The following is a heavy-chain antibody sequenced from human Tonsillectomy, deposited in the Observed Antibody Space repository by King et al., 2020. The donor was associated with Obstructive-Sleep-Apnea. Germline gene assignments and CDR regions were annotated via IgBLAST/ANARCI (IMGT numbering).Heavy chain of an antibody. J-gene: IGHJ4*02. CDR1: GGSITNYY. Sequence: VQLQESGPGLVKPSETLSLTCTVSGGSITNYYWSWIRQPPGKGLEWIGYIFYSGNTDYNPSLKSRVTISVDTSKSQFSLKLNSVTAADTAIYYCARLGGYRSPTNYWGQGTLGTVSS. D-gene: IGHD5-18*01. V-gene: IGHV4-59*08. CDR3: ARLGGYRSPTNY. CDR2: IFYSGNT.